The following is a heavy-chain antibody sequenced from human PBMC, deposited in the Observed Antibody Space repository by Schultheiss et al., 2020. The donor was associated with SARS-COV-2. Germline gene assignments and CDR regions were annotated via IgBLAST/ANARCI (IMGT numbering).Heavy chain of an antibody. Sequence: LRLSCTVSGGSISSGGYYWSWIRQHPGKGLEWIGYIYYSGRTFYNPSLKSRVIISVDTSKNQFSLKLSSVTAADTAVYYCAIKGRLGIEDYWGQGTLVTVSS. CDR1: GGSISSGGYY. V-gene: IGHV4-31*03. J-gene: IGHJ4*02. D-gene: IGHD7-27*01. CDR2: IYYSGRT. CDR3: AIKGRLGIEDY.